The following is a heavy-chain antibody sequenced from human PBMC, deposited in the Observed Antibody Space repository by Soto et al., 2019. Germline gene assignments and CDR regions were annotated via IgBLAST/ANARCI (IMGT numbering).Heavy chain of an antibody. CDR1: GSTFSKYA. CDR3: TQETFEWVSSQIYNWFDP. CDR2: INGSGDRT. Sequence: EVQLLESGGRLVRPGGSLRLSCEASGSTFSKYAMSWVRQAPGKGLEWVSDINGSGDRTYYADSVKGRFTISRDNSRNTVHLHMNSLRAEDTAIYYCTQETFEWVSSQIYNWFDPWGQGTLVTVSS. V-gene: IGHV3-23*01. D-gene: IGHD3-3*01. J-gene: IGHJ5*02.